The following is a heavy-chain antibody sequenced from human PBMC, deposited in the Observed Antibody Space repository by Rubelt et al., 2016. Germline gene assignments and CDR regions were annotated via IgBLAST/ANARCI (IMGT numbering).Heavy chain of an antibody. V-gene: IGHV3-21*03. CDR3: TTEQDIVVVPAANVAPYYFDY. J-gene: IGHJ4*02. CDR2: ISSSSSYI. Sequence: VRQAPGKGLEWVSSISSSSSYIYYADSVKGRFTISRDNAKNSLYLQMNSLKTEDTAVYYRTTEQDIVVVPAANVAPYYFDYWGQGTLVTVSS. D-gene: IGHD2-2*01.